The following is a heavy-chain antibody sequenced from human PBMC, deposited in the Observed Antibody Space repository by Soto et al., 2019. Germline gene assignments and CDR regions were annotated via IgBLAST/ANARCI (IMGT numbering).Heavy chain of an antibody. V-gene: IGHV3-53*05. Sequence: PGGSLRLSCAASGFSVSSKYMNWVRQAPGKGLEWVSVIYSDGTTYYADYMKGRITIYRDISKNTMYFQMCSLRDEDMAVYYCVRDDIGLGIDYCGLGTLVTVSS. CDR2: IYSDGTT. CDR1: GFSVSSKY. D-gene: IGHD1-26*01. CDR3: VRDDIGLGIDY. J-gene: IGHJ4*02.